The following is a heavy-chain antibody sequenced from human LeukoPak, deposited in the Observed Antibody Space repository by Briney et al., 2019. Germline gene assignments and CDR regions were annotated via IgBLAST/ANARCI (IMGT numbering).Heavy chain of an antibody. CDR3: AELGITMIGGV. J-gene: IGHJ6*03. D-gene: IGHD3-10*02. CDR1: GFTFSSYE. V-gene: IGHV3-48*03. CDR2: ISSSGSTI. Sequence: GGSLRLSCAASGFTFSSYEINWVRLAPGKGLEWVSYISSSGSTIYYADSVKGRFTISRDNAKNSLYLQMNSLRAEDTAVYYCAELGITMIGGVWGKGTTVTIS.